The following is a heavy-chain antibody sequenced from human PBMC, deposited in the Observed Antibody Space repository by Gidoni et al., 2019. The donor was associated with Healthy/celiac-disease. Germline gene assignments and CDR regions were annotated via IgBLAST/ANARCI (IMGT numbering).Heavy chain of an antibody. CDR1: GYTFTSYD. Sequence: VKVSCTASGYTFTSYDSNCVRQSTGQGLEWMGWINPNRGNTDYAQKCQGRVTMTRNNSISSAYMQLSSLRAEDTDVYYWARGAYCSGGSCYPELLYWGQGTLVTVSS. V-gene: IGHV1-8*01. CDR2: INPNRGNT. CDR3: ARGAYCSGGSCYPELLY. J-gene: IGHJ4*02. D-gene: IGHD2-15*01.